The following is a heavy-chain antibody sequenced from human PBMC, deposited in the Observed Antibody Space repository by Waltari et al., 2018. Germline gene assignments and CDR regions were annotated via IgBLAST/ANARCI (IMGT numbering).Heavy chain of an antibody. Sequence: EVQLVESGGGLVQPGGSLRLSCAASGFTFRSNWIAWVRQAPGRGLEWVAKINKDGGETYYVDSVRGRFTISRDNARNSLYLQMDSLRDEDTALYYCVRDRGWNTLDYWGQGTLVTVSS. J-gene: IGHJ4*02. D-gene: IGHD6-19*01. CDR2: INKDGGET. V-gene: IGHV3-7*04. CDR1: GFTFRSNW. CDR3: VRDRGWNTLDY.